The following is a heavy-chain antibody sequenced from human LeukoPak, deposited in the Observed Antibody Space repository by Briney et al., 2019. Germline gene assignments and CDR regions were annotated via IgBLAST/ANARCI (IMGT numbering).Heavy chain of an antibody. Sequence: PVGSLRLSCAASGFTFSSYAMSWVRQAPGKGLEWVSAISGSGGSTYYADSVKGRFTISRDNSKNTLYLQMNSLRAEDTAVYYCAKLQYSSGWYSFPFDYWGQGTLVTVSS. J-gene: IGHJ4*02. CDR3: AKLQYSSGWYSFPFDY. V-gene: IGHV3-23*01. D-gene: IGHD6-19*01. CDR1: GFTFSSYA. CDR2: ISGSGGST.